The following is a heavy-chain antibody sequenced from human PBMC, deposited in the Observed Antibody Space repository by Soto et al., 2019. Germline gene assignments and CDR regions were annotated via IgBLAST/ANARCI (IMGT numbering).Heavy chain of an antibody. CDR3: ARDQLYYNDISGRPLNAFDV. Sequence: GGSLRHTCEDSGFTFTDYYMNWLRQAPGKGLEWVSYIGIGSSTKYYADSVKGRFTISRDNAKNSLYLQMNSLRAEDTAVYYCARDQLYYNDISGRPLNAFDVWGQGTMVTVSS. CDR1: GFTFTDYY. V-gene: IGHV3-11*04. D-gene: IGHD3-22*01. J-gene: IGHJ3*01. CDR2: IGIGSSTK.